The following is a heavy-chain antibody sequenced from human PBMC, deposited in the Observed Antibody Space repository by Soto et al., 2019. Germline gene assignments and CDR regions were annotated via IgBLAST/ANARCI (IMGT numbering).Heavy chain of an antibody. CDR1: GGTFSSYA. D-gene: IGHD7-27*01. CDR3: ASQLTGDYYYYGMDV. V-gene: IGHV1-69*12. J-gene: IGHJ6*02. Sequence: QVQLVQSGAEVKKPGSSVKVSCKASGGTFSSYAISWVRQAPGQGLEWMGGIIPIFGTADYAQKFQGRVTITGDEPTSTAYMELSSLRSEDTAVYYCASQLTGDYYYYGMDVWSQGTTVTVSS. CDR2: IIPIFGTA.